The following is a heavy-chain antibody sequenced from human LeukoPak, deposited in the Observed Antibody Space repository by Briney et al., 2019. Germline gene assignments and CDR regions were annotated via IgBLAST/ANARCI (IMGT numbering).Heavy chain of an antibody. V-gene: IGHV3-11*01. CDR3: ANGGGYAFDI. CDR2: ISSSGSTI. CDR1: GFTFSDYY. Sequence: PGGSLRLSCAASGFTFSDYYMTWIRQAPGEGLEWISYISSSGSTIYYADSVKGRFTISRDNAKNSLFLQMNSLRAEDTAMYYCANGGGYAFDIWGQGTMVTISS. J-gene: IGHJ3*02.